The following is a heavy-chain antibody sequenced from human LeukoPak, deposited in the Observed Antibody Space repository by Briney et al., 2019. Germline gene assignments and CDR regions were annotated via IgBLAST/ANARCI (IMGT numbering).Heavy chain of an antibody. J-gene: IGHJ4*02. V-gene: IGHV3-30*04. CDR3: ARLVYCGGDCYSGGFDY. Sequence: GGSLRLSCAASGFTFSNYAMEWVRQAPGKGLEWVALISYDGKHKYYADSVKGRFTISRDNSKNTLYLQMNSLRAEDTAVYYCARLVYCGGDCYSGGFDYWGQGTLVTVSS. CDR1: GFTFSNYA. CDR2: ISYDGKHK. D-gene: IGHD2-21*02.